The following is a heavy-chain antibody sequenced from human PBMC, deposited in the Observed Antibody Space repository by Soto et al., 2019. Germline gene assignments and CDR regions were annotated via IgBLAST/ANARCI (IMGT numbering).Heavy chain of an antibody. Sequence: PSETLSLTCTVSGGSISSGDYYWSWIRQPPGKGLEWIGYIYYSGSTYYNPSLKSRVTISVDTSKNQFALKLSSVTAADTAVYYGASLGRSGYYFGYWGQGTLVTVSS. CDR3: ASLGRSGYYFGY. CDR2: IYYSGST. V-gene: IGHV4-30-4*01. D-gene: IGHD3-3*01. CDR1: GGSISSGDYY. J-gene: IGHJ4*02.